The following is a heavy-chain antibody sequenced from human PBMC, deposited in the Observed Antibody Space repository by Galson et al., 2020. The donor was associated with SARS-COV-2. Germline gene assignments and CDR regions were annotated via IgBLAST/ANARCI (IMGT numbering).Heavy chain of an antibody. CDR1: GGSISSSSYY. J-gene: IGHJ4*02. CDR3: ASRAGSYAIDY. D-gene: IGHD1-26*01. CDR2: MYYSGST. V-gene: IGHV4-39*07. Sequence: SETLSLTCTVYGGSISSSSYYWGWIRQPPGKGLEWIGSMYYSGSTYYNPSLKSRVTISVDTSKNQFSLKLSSVTAADTAVYYCASRAGSYAIDYWGQGTLVTVSS.